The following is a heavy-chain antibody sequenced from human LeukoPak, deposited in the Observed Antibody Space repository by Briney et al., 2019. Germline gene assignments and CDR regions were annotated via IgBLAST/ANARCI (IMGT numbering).Heavy chain of an antibody. CDR2: IYYNGNT. J-gene: IGHJ4*02. D-gene: IGHD3-10*01. CDR1: GGSMSNYY. CDR3: ARATGYYYGSGNDY. Sequence: SATLSLTCTIYGGSMSNYYWNWIRQPPGEGLEWAGYIYYNGNTNYNPSLKSRLTMSVDTSKNQLSLKLTSVTAADTAIYYCARATGYYYGSGNDYWGQGTLVTVSS. V-gene: IGHV4-59*01.